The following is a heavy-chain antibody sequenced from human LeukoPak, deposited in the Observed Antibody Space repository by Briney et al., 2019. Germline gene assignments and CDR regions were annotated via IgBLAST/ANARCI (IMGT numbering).Heavy chain of an antibody. Sequence: GGSLRLSCAASGFTFSSYNMNWVRQAPGTGLEWVSSISSGGANINYADSVRGRFTISRDNAKNSLYLQMNSLRAEDTTVYYCTRHPAEGDYWGQGTLVTVSS. CDR3: TRHPAEGDY. V-gene: IGHV3-21*04. CDR1: GFTFSSYN. J-gene: IGHJ4*02. D-gene: IGHD2-15*01. CDR2: ISSGGANI.